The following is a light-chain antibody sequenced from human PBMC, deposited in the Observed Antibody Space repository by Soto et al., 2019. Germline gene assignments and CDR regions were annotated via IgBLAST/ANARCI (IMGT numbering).Light chain of an antibody. CDR2: GTS. CDR3: QKYESSPRT. Sequence: EIVLTQSPATLSLSPGERATLSCRASQSVSSSYLAWYQQKPGQAPRLLIYGTSSRATGIPDRFSGSGSDTDFTLTINGLEPEDFAIYFCQKYESSPRTFGQGTKVDIK. J-gene: IGKJ1*01. V-gene: IGKV3-20*01. CDR1: QSVSSSY.